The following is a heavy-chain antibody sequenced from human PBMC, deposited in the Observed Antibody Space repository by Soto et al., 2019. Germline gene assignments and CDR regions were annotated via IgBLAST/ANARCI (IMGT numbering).Heavy chain of an antibody. CDR2: INHSGST. V-gene: IGHV4-34*01. Sequence: SETLSLTGAVYGGSVSGYYWSWIRQPPGKGLEWIGEINHSGSTNYNPSLKSRVTISVDTSKNQFSLKLSSVTAADTAVYYCARNKNYYDSSGYYLVAWPTFDYWGQGTLVTVSS. CDR1: GGSVSGYY. J-gene: IGHJ4*02. D-gene: IGHD3-22*01. CDR3: ARNKNYYDSSGYYLVAWPTFDY.